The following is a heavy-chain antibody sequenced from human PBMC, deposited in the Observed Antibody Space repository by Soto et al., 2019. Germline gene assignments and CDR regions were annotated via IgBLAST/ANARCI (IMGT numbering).Heavy chain of an antibody. CDR3: TTYPFTMIVVVPSSV. V-gene: IGHV3-15*07. CDR1: GFTFSNAW. D-gene: IGHD3-22*01. CDR2: IKSKTDGGTT. Sequence: SLRLSCAASGFTFSNAWMNWVRQAPGKGQEWVGRIKSKTDGGTTDYAAPVKGRFTISRDDSKNTLYLQMNSLKTEDTAVYYFTTYPFTMIVVVPSSVWGQGTLVTVSS. J-gene: IGHJ4*02.